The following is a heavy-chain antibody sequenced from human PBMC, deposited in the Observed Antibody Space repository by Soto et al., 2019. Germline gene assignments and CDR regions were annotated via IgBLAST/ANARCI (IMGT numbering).Heavy chain of an antibody. J-gene: IGHJ6*02. Sequence: PRESLKISCKGAGYNFTSYWIAWVRQMPGKGLEWMGIIYPGDSDTKYSPSFQGQVTTSADKSITTAYLQWSSLKASDTDMYNCPKLQAFFWSGYYYYYYGMDVWGQGTTVTVSS. CDR2: IYPGDSDT. V-gene: IGHV5-51*01. CDR1: GYNFTSYW. CDR3: PKLQAFFWSGYYYYYYGMDV. D-gene: IGHD3-3*01.